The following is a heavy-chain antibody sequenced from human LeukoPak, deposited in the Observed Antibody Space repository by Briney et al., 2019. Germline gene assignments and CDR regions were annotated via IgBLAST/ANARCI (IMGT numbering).Heavy chain of an antibody. V-gene: IGHV4-39*07. CDR1: GGSISSSSYY. D-gene: IGHD2-15*01. CDR2: INHSGST. CDR3: ARGLGYCSGGSCYLDAFDI. Sequence: PSETLSLTCTVSGGSISSSSYYWSWIRQPPGKGLEWIGEINHSGSTNYNPSLKSRVTISVDTSKNQFSLKLSSVTAADTAVYYCARGLGYCSGGSCYLDAFDIWGQGTMVTVSS. J-gene: IGHJ3*02.